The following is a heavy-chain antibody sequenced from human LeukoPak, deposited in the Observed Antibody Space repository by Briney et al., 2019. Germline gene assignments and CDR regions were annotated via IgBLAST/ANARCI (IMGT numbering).Heavy chain of an antibody. Sequence: SETLSLTCTVSGGSISSSSYYWGWIRQPPGKGLEWIGSIYYSGSTNYNPSLKSRVTISVDTSKNQFSLKLSSVTAADTAVYYCARGRCSGGSCPDYWGQGTLVTVSS. J-gene: IGHJ4*02. V-gene: IGHV4-39*07. CDR1: GGSISSSSYY. CDR3: ARGRCSGGSCPDY. D-gene: IGHD2-15*01. CDR2: IYYSGST.